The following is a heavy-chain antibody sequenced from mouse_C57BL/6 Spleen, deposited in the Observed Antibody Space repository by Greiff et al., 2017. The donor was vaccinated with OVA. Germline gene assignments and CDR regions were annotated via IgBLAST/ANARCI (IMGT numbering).Heavy chain of an antibody. Sequence: QVQLQQSGPELVKPGASVKISCKASGYAFSSSWMNWVKQRPGKGLEWIGRIYPGDGDTNYNGKFKGKATLTADKSSSTAYMQLSSLTSEDSAVYFCARNIPSYFDYWGQGTTLTVSS. V-gene: IGHV1-82*01. CDR3: ARNIPSYFDY. CDR2: IYPGDGDT. J-gene: IGHJ2*01. CDR1: GYAFSSSW.